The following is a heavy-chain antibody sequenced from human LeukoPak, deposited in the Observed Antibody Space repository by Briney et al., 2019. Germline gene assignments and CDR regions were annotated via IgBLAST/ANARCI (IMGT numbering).Heavy chain of an antibody. V-gene: IGHV5-51*01. Sequence: GESLKISCKGSGYSFTSYWIARVRQMPGKGLEWMGIIYPGDSDTTYSPSFEGQVTISADKSISTAYLQWSSLKASDTAMYYCARRNPMTQDAFDIWGQGTMVTASS. D-gene: IGHD2-21*02. J-gene: IGHJ3*02. CDR2: IYPGDSDT. CDR3: ARRNPMTQDAFDI. CDR1: GYSFTSYW.